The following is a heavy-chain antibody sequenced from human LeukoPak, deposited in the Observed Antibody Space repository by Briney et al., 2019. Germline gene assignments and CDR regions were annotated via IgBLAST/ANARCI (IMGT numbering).Heavy chain of an antibody. V-gene: IGHV3-23*01. CDR3: AKTRGISISGVVPLCDY. CDR1: GFTFSTSG. CDR2: ISGSDGTP. D-gene: IGHD3-3*01. Sequence: PGGSLRLSCAASGFTFSTSGMTWVRQAPGKGLDWVSLISGSDGTPYYTDSVKGRCTISRDNSKNTLYLQMNSLRAEDTAVYYCAKTRGISISGVVPLCDYWGQGTLVTVSS. J-gene: IGHJ4*02.